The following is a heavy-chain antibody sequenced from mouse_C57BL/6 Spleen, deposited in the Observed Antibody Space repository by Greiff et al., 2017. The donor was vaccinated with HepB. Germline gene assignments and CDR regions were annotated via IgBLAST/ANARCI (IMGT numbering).Heavy chain of an antibody. J-gene: IGHJ4*01. Sequence: VMLVESGPGLVQPSQSLSITCTVSGFSLTSYGVHWVRQSPGKGLEWLGVIWSGGSTDYNAAFISRLSISKDNSKSQVFFKMNSLQADDTAIYYCARKEGGSSGYGAMDYWGQGTSVTVSS. CDR2: IWSGGST. D-gene: IGHD3-2*02. CDR1: GFSLTSYG. CDR3: ARKEGGSSGYGAMDY. V-gene: IGHV2-2*01.